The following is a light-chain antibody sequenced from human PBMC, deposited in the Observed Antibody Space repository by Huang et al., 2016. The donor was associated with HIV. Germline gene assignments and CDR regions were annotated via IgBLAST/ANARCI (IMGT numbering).Light chain of an antibody. CDR2: DAS. Sequence: DIQMTQSPSSLSTSIGDRVTITYQAGQDISNYLNWYQHKPGKAPKLLSYDASNLEVGVPSRFSGSGSGTDFTFTISSLEPEDIATYYCQQYDNFITFGQGTRLEMK. V-gene: IGKV1-33*01. CDR1: QDISNY. J-gene: IGKJ5*01. CDR3: QQYDNFIT.